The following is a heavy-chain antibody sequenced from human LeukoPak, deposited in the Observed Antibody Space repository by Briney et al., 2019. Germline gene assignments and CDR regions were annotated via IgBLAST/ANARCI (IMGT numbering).Heavy chain of an antibody. Sequence: QPGGSLRLSCAASGFTFSSYEMNWVRQAPGKGLEWVSYISSSGRVIYYADSVKGRFTISRDNAKNSLYLQMNSLRAEDTAVYYCAREEMATISDAFDIWGQGTMVTVSS. CDR3: AREEMATISDAFDI. CDR1: GFTFSSYE. J-gene: IGHJ3*02. CDR2: ISSSGRVI. D-gene: IGHD5-24*01. V-gene: IGHV3-48*03.